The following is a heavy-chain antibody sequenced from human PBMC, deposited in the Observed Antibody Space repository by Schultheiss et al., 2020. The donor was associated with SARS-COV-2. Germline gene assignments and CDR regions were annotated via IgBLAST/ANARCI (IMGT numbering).Heavy chain of an antibody. CDR3: ARAPHYYDSSGYELALFDY. D-gene: IGHD3-22*01. J-gene: IGHJ4*02. Sequence: SETLSLTCTVSGGSISSGGYYWSWIRQHPGKGLEWIGYIYHSGSTNYNPSLKSRVTISVDTSKNQFSLKLSSVTAADTAVYYCARAPHYYDSSGYELALFDYWGQGTLVTVSS. CDR1: GGSISSGGYY. CDR2: IYHSGST. V-gene: IGHV4-61*08.